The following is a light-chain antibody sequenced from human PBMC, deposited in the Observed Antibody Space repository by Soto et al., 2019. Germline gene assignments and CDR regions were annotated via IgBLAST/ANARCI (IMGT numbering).Light chain of an antibody. CDR3: KSYDSSLSGYVV. V-gene: IGLV1-40*01. CDR1: SSNIGAGYD. Sequence: QSVLTQPHSVSGAPGQRVTISCTWSSSNIGAGYDVHWYQQLPGTAPKHLIYANSNRPSGVPDRFSGSKSGTSASLAITGLQAEDEADYYCKSYDSSLSGYVVFGGGTKLTVL. J-gene: IGLJ2*01. CDR2: ANS.